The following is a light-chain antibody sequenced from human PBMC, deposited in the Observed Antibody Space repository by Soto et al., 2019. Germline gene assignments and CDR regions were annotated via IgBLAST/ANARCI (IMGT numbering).Light chain of an antibody. Sequence: QLVLTQSPSASASLGASVKLTCTLSSGHSSYAIAWHHQQPEKGPRYLMKLNSDGSHSKGDGIPDRFSGSSSGAERYLTISSLQSEDGADYYCQTWGTGIQVFGGGTKVTVL. V-gene: IGLV4-69*01. J-gene: IGLJ2*01. CDR3: QTWGTGIQV. CDR2: LNSDGSH. CDR1: SGHSSYA.